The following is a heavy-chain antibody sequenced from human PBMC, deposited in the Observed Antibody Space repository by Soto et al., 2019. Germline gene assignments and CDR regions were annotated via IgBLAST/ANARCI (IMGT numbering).Heavy chain of an antibody. V-gene: IGHV1-2*02. D-gene: IGHD6-6*01. Sequence: ASVKVSCKPSGYTFTDYYMEWVRQAPGQGLEWMGWINLNSGDTNFAQQFQGRFTMTRDTSITTAYMDLTRLRSDDTAVYYCARARPPFNWFDLWGQGTLVTVSS. CDR1: GYTFTDYY. J-gene: IGHJ5*02. CDR3: ARARPPFNWFDL. CDR2: INLNSGDT.